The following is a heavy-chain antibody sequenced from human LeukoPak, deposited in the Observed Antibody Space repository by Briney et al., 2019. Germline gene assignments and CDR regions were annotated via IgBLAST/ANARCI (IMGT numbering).Heavy chain of an antibody. Sequence: GGSLRLSCAASGFTFSNFWMSWVRQAPGKGLEWVANIKVDGSEKYYVDSVKGRFTISRDNAENSLYLQMNSLRAEDTAVYYCARKTGTTGEAFDYWGQGTQVTVSS. J-gene: IGHJ4*02. D-gene: IGHD1-1*01. CDR2: IKVDGSEK. CDR3: ARKTGTTGEAFDY. V-gene: IGHV3-7*03. CDR1: GFTFSNFW.